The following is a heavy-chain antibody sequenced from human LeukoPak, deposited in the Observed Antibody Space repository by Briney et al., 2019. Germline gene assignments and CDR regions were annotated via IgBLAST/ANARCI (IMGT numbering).Heavy chain of an antibody. D-gene: IGHD5-24*01. V-gene: IGHV1-2*02. CDR3: ARNRDGYKESFDY. CDR1: GYTFTGYY. Sequence: ASVKVSCKASGYTFTGYYIHWVRQAPRQGLEWMGWINPNSGGTNYAQKFQGRVTMARDTSISTAYMELSGLISDDTAVYYCARNRDGYKESFDYWGQGTLVTVSS. CDR2: INPNSGGT. J-gene: IGHJ4*02.